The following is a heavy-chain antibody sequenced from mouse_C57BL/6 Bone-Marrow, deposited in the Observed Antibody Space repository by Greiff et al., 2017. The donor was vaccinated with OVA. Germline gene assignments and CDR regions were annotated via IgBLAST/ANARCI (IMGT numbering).Heavy chain of an antibody. CDR2: INPSSGYT. J-gene: IGHJ1*03. CDR3: AYYYGSSYWYFDV. D-gene: IGHD1-1*01. Sequence: AQLQESGAELEKPGASEKLSCKAYGYTFARHCMHWEKQRPGQGLEWIGYINPSSGYTKYNQKFKDKATLTADKSSSTAYMQLSSLTYEDSAVYYCAYYYGSSYWYFDVWGTGTTVTVSS. CDR1: GYTFARHC. V-gene: IGHV1-7*01.